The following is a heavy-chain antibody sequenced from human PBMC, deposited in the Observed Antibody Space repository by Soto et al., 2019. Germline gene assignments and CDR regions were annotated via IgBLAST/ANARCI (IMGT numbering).Heavy chain of an antibody. J-gene: IGHJ2*01. CDR2: VYNSGST. V-gene: IGHV4-61*01. Sequence: QVQLQESGPGLVKPSETLSLTCTVSGGSVSGGSYCWSWLRQPPGKGLECIGYVYNSGSTTYNPSRKSRVTISVDTSKNQFSLGLSSVTAADTAVYYCARVPLTTYFDLWGRGTLVTVSS. D-gene: IGHD3-9*01. CDR3: ARVPLTTYFDL. CDR1: GGSVSGGSYC.